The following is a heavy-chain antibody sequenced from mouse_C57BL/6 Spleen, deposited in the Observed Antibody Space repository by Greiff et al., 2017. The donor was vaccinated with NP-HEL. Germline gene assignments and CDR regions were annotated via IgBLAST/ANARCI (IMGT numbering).Heavy chain of an antibody. J-gene: IGHJ3*01. D-gene: IGHD2-4*01. Sequence: QVQLQQSGPELVKPGASVKISCKASGYAFTEYTIHWVKQRSGQGLEWIGWFYPGSGSIKYNEKFKDKATLTADKSSSTVYMELSRLTSEDSAVYFCARHEEGYYDYDGGFAYWGQGTLVTVSA. V-gene: IGHV1-62-2*01. CDR1: GYAFTEYT. CDR2: FYPGSGSI. CDR3: ARHEEGYYDYDGGFAY.